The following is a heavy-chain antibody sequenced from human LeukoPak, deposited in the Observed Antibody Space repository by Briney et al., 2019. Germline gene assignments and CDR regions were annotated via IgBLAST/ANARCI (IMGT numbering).Heavy chain of an antibody. V-gene: IGHV1-69*13. CDR2: IIPIFGTA. Sequence: SVKVSCKASGYTFTSYGISWVRQAPGQGLEWMGGIIPIFGTANYAQKFQGRVTITADESTSTAYMELSSLRSEDTAVYYCAREGGLEPYCSSTSCYATHDAFDIWGQGTMVTVSS. CDR3: AREGGLEPYCSSTSCYATHDAFDI. J-gene: IGHJ3*02. D-gene: IGHD2-2*01. CDR1: GYTFTSYG.